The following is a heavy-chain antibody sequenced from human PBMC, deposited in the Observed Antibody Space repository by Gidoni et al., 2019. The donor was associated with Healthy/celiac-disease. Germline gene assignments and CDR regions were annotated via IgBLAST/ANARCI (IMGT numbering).Heavy chain of an antibody. CDR1: GFTFGAYA. CDR3: TRWDDYGDYGSGFDY. CDR2: IRSKAYGGTT. J-gene: IGHJ4*02. V-gene: IGHV3-49*05. Sequence: EVQLVESGGGLVKPGRSLRLSCTASGFTFGAYAMSWFRQAPGKGLEWVGFIRSKAYGGTTENAESVKGRFTISRDDSKSIAYLQMNSLKTEDTAVYYCTRWDDYGDYGSGFDYWGQGTLVTVSS. D-gene: IGHD4-17*01.